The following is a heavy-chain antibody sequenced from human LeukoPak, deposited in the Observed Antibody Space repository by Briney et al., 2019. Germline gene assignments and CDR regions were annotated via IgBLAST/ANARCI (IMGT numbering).Heavy chain of an antibody. V-gene: IGHV4-30-2*01. J-gene: IGHJ3*02. CDR1: GGSITCGGYC. CDR3: ARDLYDSSGYAFDI. CDR2: IYHSGST. Sequence: SETLSLTCTVSGGSITCGGYCWSWIRQPPGKGLEWVGYIYHSGSTYYNPSLKNRVTISVDRSKNQFSLKLSSVTAADTAVYYCARDLYDSSGYAFDIWGQGTMVTVSS. D-gene: IGHD3-22*01.